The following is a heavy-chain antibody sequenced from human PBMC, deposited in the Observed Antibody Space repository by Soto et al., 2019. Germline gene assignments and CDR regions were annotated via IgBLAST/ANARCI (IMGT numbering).Heavy chain of an antibody. Sequence: QVQLQESGPGLVKPSQTLSLTCTVSGGSISSGDYYWSWIRQPPGKGLEWIGYIYYSGSTYYNPSLKSRISRSVDTSQNQFSLKLRSVTAADTAVYYCARGLTTNYYGMDVWGQGTTVTVSS. CDR2: IYYSGST. J-gene: IGHJ6*02. V-gene: IGHV4-30-4*01. CDR1: GGSISSGDYY. D-gene: IGHD4-17*01. CDR3: ARGLTTNYYGMDV.